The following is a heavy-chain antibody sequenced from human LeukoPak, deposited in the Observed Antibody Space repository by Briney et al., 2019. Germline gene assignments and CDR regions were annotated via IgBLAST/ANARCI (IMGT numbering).Heavy chain of an antibody. CDR2: ISGSGGST. Sequence: GGSPRLSCAASGFTFSSYAMSWVRQAPGKGLEWVSAISGSGGSTYYADSVKGRFTISRDNSKNTLYLQMNSLRAEDTAVYYCAKVVHIVVVNDAFDIWGQGTMVTVSS. CDR3: AKVVHIVVVNDAFDI. D-gene: IGHD2-21*01. V-gene: IGHV3-23*01. CDR1: GFTFSSYA. J-gene: IGHJ3*02.